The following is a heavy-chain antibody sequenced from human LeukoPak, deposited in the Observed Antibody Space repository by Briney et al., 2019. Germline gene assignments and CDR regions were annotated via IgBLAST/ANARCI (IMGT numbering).Heavy chain of an antibody. V-gene: IGHV3-30-3*01. J-gene: IGHJ4*02. CDR1: GFTFSSYA. CDR3: AREDGYNPNQGFDY. CDR2: ITYDGSNK. D-gene: IGHD5-24*01. Sequence: GGSLRLSCAASGFTFSSYAMHWVRQAPGKGLEWVAVITYDGSNKYYADSVKGRFTISRDNSKNTLYLQMNSLRAEDTAIYYCAREDGYNPNQGFDYWGQGTLVTVSS.